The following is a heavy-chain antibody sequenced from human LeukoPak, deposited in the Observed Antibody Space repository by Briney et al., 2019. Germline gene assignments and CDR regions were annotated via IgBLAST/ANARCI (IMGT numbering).Heavy chain of an antibody. CDR3: AKGDLSYDFWSGYKGAFDI. V-gene: IGHV3-21*04. D-gene: IGHD3-3*01. J-gene: IGHJ3*02. Sequence: GGSLRLSCAASGFTFSSYSMNWVRQAPGKGLEWVSSISSSSSYIYYADSVKGRFTISRDNAKNSLYLQMNSLRAEDTALYYCAKGDLSYDFWSGYKGAFDIWGQGTMVTVSS. CDR2: ISSSSSYI. CDR1: GFTFSSYS.